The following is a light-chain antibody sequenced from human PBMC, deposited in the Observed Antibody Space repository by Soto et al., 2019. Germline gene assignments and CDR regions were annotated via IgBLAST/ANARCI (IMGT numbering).Light chain of an antibody. CDR3: MQDTHWPVT. Sequence: DVVMAQSPLSLPVTLGQPASISCRSSHSLAHSDGNTYLNWLQQRPGQSPRRLIYEVSKRDSGVXDXXSGSGSGPDFTLKISRVEAEDVGIYYCMQDTHWPVTFGGGTKVEIE. CDR1: HSLAHSDGNTY. V-gene: IGKV2-30*02. CDR2: EVS. J-gene: IGKJ4*01.